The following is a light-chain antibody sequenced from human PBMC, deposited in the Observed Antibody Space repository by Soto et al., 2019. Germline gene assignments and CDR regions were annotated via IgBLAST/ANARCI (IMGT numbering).Light chain of an antibody. CDR2: KAS. CDR1: PTISSW. Sequence: DIQMTQSPSTLSGSVGDRVTITCRASPTISSWLAWYQQKPGKAPKLLIYKASTLKSGVPSRFSGSGSGTEFTLTISSLQPDDFATYYCQHYNSYSEAFGQGTRLEIK. CDR3: QHYNSYSEA. V-gene: IGKV1-5*03. J-gene: IGKJ5*01.